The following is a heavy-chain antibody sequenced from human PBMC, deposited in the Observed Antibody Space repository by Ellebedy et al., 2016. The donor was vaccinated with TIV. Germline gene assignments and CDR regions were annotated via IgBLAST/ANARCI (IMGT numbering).Heavy chain of an antibody. D-gene: IGHD6-13*01. CDR1: GYTFTSYY. CDR3: ARSRTSYSSSPMDV. CDR2: INPSGGST. J-gene: IGHJ6*02. Sequence: AASVKVSCKASGYTFTSYYMHWVRQAPGQGLEWMGIINPSGGSTSYAQKFQGRVTMTRDTSISTAYVELSGLRSDDTAVYYCARSRTSYSSSPMDVWGQGTTVTVS. V-gene: IGHV1-46*01.